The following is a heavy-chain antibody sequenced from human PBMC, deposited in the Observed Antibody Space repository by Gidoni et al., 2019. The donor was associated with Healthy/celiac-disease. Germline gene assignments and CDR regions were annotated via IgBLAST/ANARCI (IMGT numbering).Heavy chain of an antibody. D-gene: IGHD3-3*01. CDR1: GFPFRSYA. CDR3: AKDWARSGYYDY. Sequence: EVQLLESGGGLVQPGGSLRLSCAASGFPFRSYAMSWVRQARGKGLEWVSAISGSGGSTYYADSVKGRFTISRDNSKNTLYLQMNSLRAEDTAVYYCAKDWARSGYYDYWGQGTLVTVSS. J-gene: IGHJ4*02. V-gene: IGHV3-23*01. CDR2: ISGSGGST.